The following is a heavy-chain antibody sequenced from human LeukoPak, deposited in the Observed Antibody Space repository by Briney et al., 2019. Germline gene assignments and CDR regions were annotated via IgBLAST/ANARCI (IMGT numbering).Heavy chain of an antibody. V-gene: IGHV1-2*02. CDR2: INPNSGGT. Sequence: VASVKVSCKASGYTFTGYYMHWVRQAPGQGLEWMGWINPNSGGTNYAQKFQGRVTMTRDTSISTAYMELSRLRSDDTAVYYCARATYYYGSGSYCSYWGQGTLVTVSS. CDR3: ARATYYYGSGSYCSY. CDR1: GYTFTGYY. J-gene: IGHJ4*02. D-gene: IGHD3-10*01.